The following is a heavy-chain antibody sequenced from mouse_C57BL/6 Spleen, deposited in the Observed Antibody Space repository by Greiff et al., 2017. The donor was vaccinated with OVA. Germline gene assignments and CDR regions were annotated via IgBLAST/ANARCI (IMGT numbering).Heavy chain of an antibody. Sequence: QVQLKQSGAELVRPGASVTLSCKASGYTFTDYEMHWVKQTPVHGLEWIGAIDPETGGTAYNQKFKGKAILTADKSSSTAYMELRSLTSEDSAVEYCTRGDAMDYWGQGTSVTVSS. J-gene: IGHJ4*01. CDR1: GYTFTDYE. CDR3: TRGDAMDY. V-gene: IGHV1-15*01. CDR2: IDPETGGT.